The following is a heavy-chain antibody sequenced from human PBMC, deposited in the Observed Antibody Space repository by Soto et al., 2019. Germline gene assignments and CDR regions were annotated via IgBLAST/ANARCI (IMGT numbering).Heavy chain of an antibody. CDR1: GGSISSSSYY. D-gene: IGHD3-22*01. Sequence: SETLSLTCTVSGGSISSSSYYWGWIRQPPGKGLEWIGNVYYGGSTYYNPSLKSRVTISVETSKSQFSLKLSSVTAADTAVYYCAGGDYYHSSGYYFYYYTMDVWGQGTTVTVSS. V-gene: IGHV4-39*01. CDR2: VYYGGST. J-gene: IGHJ6*02. CDR3: AGGDYYHSSGYYFYYYTMDV.